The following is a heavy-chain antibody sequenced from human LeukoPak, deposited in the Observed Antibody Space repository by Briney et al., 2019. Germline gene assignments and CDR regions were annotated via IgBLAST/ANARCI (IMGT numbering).Heavy chain of an antibody. CDR2: ISGSGGST. V-gene: IGHV3-23*01. CDR3: AKASRLLHGSGSYPGYFDY. D-gene: IGHD3-10*01. CDR1: GFTFSSYA. J-gene: IGHJ4*02. Sequence: GGSLRLSCAASGFTFSSYAMSWVRQAPGKGLEWVSSISGSGGSTYYADSVKGRSTISRDNSKNTLYLQMNSLRAEDTAVYYCAKASRLLHGSGSYPGYFDYWGQGTLVTVSS.